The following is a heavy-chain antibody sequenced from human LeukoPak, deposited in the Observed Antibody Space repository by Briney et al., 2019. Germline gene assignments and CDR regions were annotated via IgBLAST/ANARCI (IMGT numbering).Heavy chain of an antibody. D-gene: IGHD3-22*01. CDR2: IYTSGST. J-gene: IGHJ4*02. CDR1: GGSISSYY. V-gene: IGHV4-4*08. CDR3: ARGMDSSGYYALDY. Sequence: SETLSLTCTVSGGSISSYYWSWIRQPPGKGLEWIGYIYTSGSTNYNPSLKSRVTMSVDTSKNQFSLKLSSVTAADTAVYYCARGMDSSGYYALDYWGQGTLVTVSS.